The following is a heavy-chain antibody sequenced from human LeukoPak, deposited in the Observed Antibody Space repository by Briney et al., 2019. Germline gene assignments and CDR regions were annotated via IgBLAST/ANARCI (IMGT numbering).Heavy chain of an antibody. J-gene: IGHJ5*02. Sequence: KSSATLSLTRAVYGGSFSGYYWSWIRPPPGKGLEWTGEINHSGSTNYNPSLKSRVTISVDTSKNQFSLKLSSVTAADTAVYYCARGAGGSSTGNWFDPWGQGTLVTVSS. D-gene: IGHD2-2*01. CDR3: ARGAGGSSTGNWFDP. V-gene: IGHV4-34*01. CDR2: INHSGST. CDR1: GGSFSGYY.